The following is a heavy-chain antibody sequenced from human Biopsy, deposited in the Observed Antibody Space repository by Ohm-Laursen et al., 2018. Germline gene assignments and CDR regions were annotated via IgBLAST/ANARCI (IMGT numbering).Heavy chain of an antibody. D-gene: IGHD2/OR15-2a*01. J-gene: IGHJ6*02. CDR3: ARATNSTGWPYYYFYGMDV. Sequence: ETLSLTCSVSGGPISSDYWSWIRQTPGKGLEWIGYIYYSGSTNYNPSLKSRVTISVDTSKNQFSLRLNSVTAADTAVYYCARATNSTGWPYYYFYGMDVWGQGTTVTVSS. CDR2: IYYSGST. CDR1: GGPISSDY. V-gene: IGHV4-59*01.